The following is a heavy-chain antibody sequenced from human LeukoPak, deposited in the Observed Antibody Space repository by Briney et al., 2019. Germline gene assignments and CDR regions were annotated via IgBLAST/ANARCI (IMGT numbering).Heavy chain of an antibody. CDR2: IYYSGST. J-gene: IGHJ5*02. CDR3: ARKIVVVPAAMRFDP. V-gene: IGHV4-59*12. Sequence: SETLSLTCTVSGGSISSYYWSWIRQPPGKGLEWIGYIYYSGSTNYNPSLKSRVTISVDTSKNQFSLKLSSVTAADTAVYYCARKIVVVPAAMRFDPWGQGTLVTVSS. CDR1: GGSISSYY. D-gene: IGHD2-2*01.